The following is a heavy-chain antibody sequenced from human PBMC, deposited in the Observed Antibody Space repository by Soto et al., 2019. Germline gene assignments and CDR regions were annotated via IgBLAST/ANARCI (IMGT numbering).Heavy chain of an antibody. J-gene: IGHJ6*04. CDR1: GFSVNSKY. Sequence: EVQLVESGGDLVQPGGSLRLSCAASGFSVNSKYMSWVRQAPGKGLEWVSLIQSGGSTYYAGSVKSRFTIARDFPENTLFRQMNSLRVEDTAVYYCTRDDVHCNGHRRDGVPMDVCVNGTRVTVSA. CDR2: IQSGGST. CDR3: TRDDVHCNGHRRDGVPMDV. D-gene: IGHD2-8*01. V-gene: IGHV3-66*01.